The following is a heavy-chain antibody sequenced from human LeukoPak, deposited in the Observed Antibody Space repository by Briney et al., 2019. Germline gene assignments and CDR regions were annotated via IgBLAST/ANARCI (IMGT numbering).Heavy chain of an antibody. CDR2: ISGIVGST. J-gene: IGHJ4*02. D-gene: IGHD1-26*01. CDR3: AKDIRARVGATVFDY. V-gene: IGHV3-23*01. Sequence: AGGSLRLSCAASGFTFSSYAMTWVRQAPGKGLDWVSVISGIVGSTYYADSVKGRFTISRDNTKNTLYLHMNSLRAEDTAVYYCAKDIRARVGATVFDYWGQGTLVTVSS. CDR1: GFTFSSYA.